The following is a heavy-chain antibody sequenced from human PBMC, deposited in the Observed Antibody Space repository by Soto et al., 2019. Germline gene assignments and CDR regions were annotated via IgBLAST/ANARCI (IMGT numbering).Heavy chain of an antibody. CDR1: GYTFTSYG. J-gene: IGHJ4*02. CDR2: ISAHNGNT. V-gene: IGHV1-18*01. Sequence: QVHLVQFGAEVKKPGASVKVSCKASGYTFTSYGITWVRQAPGQGLEWMGWISAHNGNTDYAQKLHGRVIVTRDTSTSTVYMELRSLRFDDTAVYYCARGRYGDYWGQGALVTVSS. D-gene: IGHD1-1*01. CDR3: ARGRYGDY.